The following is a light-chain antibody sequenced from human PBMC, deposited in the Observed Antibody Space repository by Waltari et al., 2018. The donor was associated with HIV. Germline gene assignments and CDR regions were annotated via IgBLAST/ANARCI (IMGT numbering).Light chain of an antibody. V-gene: IGKV3-15*01. J-gene: IGKJ5*01. CDR1: QSVSSN. CDR2: GAS. CDR3: QQYHHWPLT. Sequence: EIMMTQSPGTLSVSPGERATLSCRASQSVSSNLAWYQQKPGQAPRLLIDGASTRATGMPARFSGSGSGTEFSLTISSLQSEDFAVYYCQQYHHWPLTFGQGTRLEIK.